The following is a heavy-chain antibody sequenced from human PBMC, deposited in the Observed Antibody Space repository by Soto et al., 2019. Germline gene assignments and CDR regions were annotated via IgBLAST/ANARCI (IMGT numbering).Heavy chain of an antibody. D-gene: IGHD6-13*01. CDR1: GFTFSSYG. J-gene: IGHJ6*02. V-gene: IGHV3-30*18. CDR3: AKVVKQQLESNYYYYGMDV. CDR2: ISYDGSNK. Sequence: PGGSLRLSCAASGFTFSSYGMHWVRQAPGKGLEWVAVISYDGSNKYYADSVKGRFTIPRDNSKNTLYLQMNSLRAEDTAVYYCAKVVKQQLESNYYYYGMDVWGQGTTVTVSS.